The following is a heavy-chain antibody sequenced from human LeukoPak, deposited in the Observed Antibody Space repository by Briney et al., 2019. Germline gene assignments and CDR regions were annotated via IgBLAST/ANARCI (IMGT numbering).Heavy chain of an antibody. D-gene: IGHD3-3*01. J-gene: IGHJ3*02. CDR3: AGDRSITIFGVVSNAFDI. CDR2: IKQDGSEK. V-gene: IGHV3-7*01. Sequence: AGGSLRLSCAASGFTFSSYWMSWVRQAPGKGLEWVANIKQDGSEKYYVDSVKGRFTISRDNAKNSLYLQMNSLRAEDTAVYYCAGDRSITIFGVVSNAFDIWGQGTMVTVSS. CDR1: GFTFSSYW.